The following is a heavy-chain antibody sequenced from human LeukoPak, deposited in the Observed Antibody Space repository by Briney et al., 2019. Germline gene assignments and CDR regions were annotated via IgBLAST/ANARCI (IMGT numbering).Heavy chain of an antibody. CDR3: AGSPEYCSGGNCYRFDH. D-gene: IGHD2-15*01. V-gene: IGHV4-59*08. J-gene: IGHJ4*02. CDR2: IYYTGIT. Sequence: PSENLSLTCTVSGGSMNTYYWSWIRQPPGKGLEWIGSIYYTGITTYNLSLQSRVTVSVDTSKNQFSLRLTSVTAADTAVYYCAGSPEYCSGGNCYRFDHWGQGTLVTVSS. CDR1: GGSMNTYY.